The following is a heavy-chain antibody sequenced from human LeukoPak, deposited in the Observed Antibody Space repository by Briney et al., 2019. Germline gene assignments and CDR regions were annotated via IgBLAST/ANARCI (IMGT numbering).Heavy chain of an antibody. CDR3: ARARWQLVPYFDS. Sequence: GVSVKVSCKASGYTFTDYYMHWVRQAPGQGLEWMGWINPNSGGTNFAQKFQGRVTMTRDTSISTAYLELGSLRSDDTAVYFCARARWQLVPYFDSWGQGTLVTVSS. CDR2: INPNSGGT. CDR1: GYTFTDYY. V-gene: IGHV1-2*02. J-gene: IGHJ4*02. D-gene: IGHD6-6*01.